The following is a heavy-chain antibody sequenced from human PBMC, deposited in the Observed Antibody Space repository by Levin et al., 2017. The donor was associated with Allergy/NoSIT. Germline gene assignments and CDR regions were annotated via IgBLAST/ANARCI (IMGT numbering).Heavy chain of an antibody. CDR1: RFSFDGYS. CDR3: TKAYSGYDWWFDP. CDR2: ISWDGCET. J-gene: IGHJ5*02. D-gene: IGHD5-12*01. Sequence: GGSLRLSCAASRFSFDGYSMSWVRQVPGKGLEWVSLISWDGCETHYADSVKGRFTISRDNIKNSLYLQMNSLRTEDTALYYCTKAYSGYDWWFDPWGQGTLVTVSS. V-gene: IGHV3-43*01.